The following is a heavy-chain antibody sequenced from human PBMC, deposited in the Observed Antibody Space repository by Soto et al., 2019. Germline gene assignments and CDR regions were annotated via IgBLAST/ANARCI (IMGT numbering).Heavy chain of an antibody. V-gene: IGHV3-30*04. D-gene: IGHD2-15*01. CDR1: GFTFSSYA. Sequence: TGGSLRLSCAASGFTFSSYAMHWVRQAPGKGLEWVAVISNDGRGKYYADSVKGRFTISRDNSKNTLYLQMNSLRSDDTAVYYCARDQCFGGGRSCYYFDFWGQGTLVTVSS. CDR2: ISNDGRGK. CDR3: ARDQCFGGGRSCYYFDF. J-gene: IGHJ4*02.